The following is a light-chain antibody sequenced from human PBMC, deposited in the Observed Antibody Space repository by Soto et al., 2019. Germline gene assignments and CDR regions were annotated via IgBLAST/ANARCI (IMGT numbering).Light chain of an antibody. V-gene: IGKV1-17*03. CDR2: AAS. Sequence: DIQMTQAPSCMSASVGDKVTSTGRASQGISNYLAWFQQKPGKVPKRLIYAASSLQNGVPSRFSGSGSGTEFTLTISSLQPEDFATYYCLQHNVYPLTFGGGTTVDIK. CDR3: LQHNVYPLT. J-gene: IGKJ4*01. CDR1: QGISNY.